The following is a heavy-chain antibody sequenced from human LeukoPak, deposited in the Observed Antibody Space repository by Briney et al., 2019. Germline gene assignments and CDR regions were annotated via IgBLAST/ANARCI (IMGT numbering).Heavy chain of an antibody. CDR1: GYTFTSYY. D-gene: IGHD6-19*01. CDR2: INPSGGST. J-gene: IGHJ4*02. Sequence: ASVKVSCKASGYTFTSYYMHWVRQAPGQGLEWMGIINPSGGSTSYAQKFQGRVTMTRDTSISTAYMELSRLRSDDTAVYYCARDPSGQWLVGWSLDYWGQGTLVTVSS. CDR3: ARDPSGQWLVGWSLDY. V-gene: IGHV1-46*01.